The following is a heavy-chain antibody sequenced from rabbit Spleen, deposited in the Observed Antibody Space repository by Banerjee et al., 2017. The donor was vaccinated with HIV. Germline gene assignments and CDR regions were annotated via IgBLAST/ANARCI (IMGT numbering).Heavy chain of an antibody. V-gene: IGHV1S7*01. Sequence: QSLEESGGDLVKPEGSLKLSCKASGFDFSNYGVSWVRQAPGKGLEWIGYIEPIFYNTYYANWVNGRFTISSHNAQNTLYLQLNSLTAADTATYFCARDGAGGSYFALWGPGTLVTVS. CDR2: IEPIFYNT. CDR3: ARDGAGGSYFAL. CDR1: GFDFSNYG. J-gene: IGHJ6*01. D-gene: IGHD8-1*01.